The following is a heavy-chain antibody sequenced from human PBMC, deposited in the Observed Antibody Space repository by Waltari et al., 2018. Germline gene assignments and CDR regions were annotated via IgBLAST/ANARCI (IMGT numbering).Heavy chain of an antibody. J-gene: IGHJ5*02. D-gene: IGHD4-17*01. CDR1: GGSITSGTYY. V-gene: IGHV4-61*02. CDR2: IYPSGTP. CDR3: ARYRFTVAKWFDP. Sequence: QMHLQESGPGLIESSQTLSLTCSVSGGSITSGTYYWTWIRHSAEKGLEWIGHIYPSGTPNYNPSLKGRATIAVDTSKNQFFLKLASVTAADTAIYYCARYRFTVAKWFDPWGQGTLVTVSS.